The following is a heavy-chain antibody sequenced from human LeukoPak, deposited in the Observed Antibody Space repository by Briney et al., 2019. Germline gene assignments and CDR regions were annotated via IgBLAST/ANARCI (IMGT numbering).Heavy chain of an antibody. J-gene: IGHJ4*02. CDR2: IYYSGST. CDR1: GGSISSSSYY. V-gene: IGHV4-39*01. D-gene: IGHD6-6*01. Sequence: SEALSLTCTVSGGSISSSSYYWGWIRQPPGKGLEWIGSIYYSGSTYYNPSLKSRVTISVDTSKNQFSLKLSSVTAADTAVYYCAGMGSSPRSDYWGQGTLVTVSS. CDR3: AGMGSSPRSDY.